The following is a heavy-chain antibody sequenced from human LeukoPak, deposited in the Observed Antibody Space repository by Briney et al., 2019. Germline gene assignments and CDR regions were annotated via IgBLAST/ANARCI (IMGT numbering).Heavy chain of an antibody. CDR2: INPNSGAT. V-gene: IGHV1-2*02. CDR1: GYTFTGYY. J-gene: IGHJ5*02. CDR3: ARPASVHTNWFDP. Sequence: ASVKVSCKASGYTFTGYYMHWVRQAPGQGLEWMGWINPNSGATNYGQKFQGRVTMTTDTSISTAYMEVSRLRSDDTAVYYCARPASVHTNWFDPWGQGTLVTVSS.